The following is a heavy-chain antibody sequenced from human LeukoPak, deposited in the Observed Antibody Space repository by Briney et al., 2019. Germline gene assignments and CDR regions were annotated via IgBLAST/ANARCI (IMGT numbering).Heavy chain of an antibody. D-gene: IGHD4-17*01. CDR2: INHSGST. CDR1: GGSFSGYY. J-gene: IGHJ6*02. CDR3: ARTYGDGRDGMDV. Sequence: PSETLSLTCAVYGGSFSGYYWSWIRQPPGKGLEWIGEINHSGSTNYNPSLKSRVTISVDTSKNQFSLKLSSVTAADTAVYYCARTYGDGRDGMDVWGQGTTVTVSS. V-gene: IGHV4-34*01.